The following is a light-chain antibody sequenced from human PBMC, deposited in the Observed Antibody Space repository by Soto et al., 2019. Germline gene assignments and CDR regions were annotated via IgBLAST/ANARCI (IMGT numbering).Light chain of an antibody. J-gene: IGKJ3*01. CDR1: QSISSW. CDR2: RAS. CDR3: QHYDTYSGT. Sequence: DIQMTQSPSTLSASVGDRVTITCRASQSISSWLVWYQQKPGTAPKLLIYRASSLETGVPSRFSGSGSGAEFTLTISSLQPDDFATYYCQHYDTYSGTFGPGTEVDIK. V-gene: IGKV1-5*03.